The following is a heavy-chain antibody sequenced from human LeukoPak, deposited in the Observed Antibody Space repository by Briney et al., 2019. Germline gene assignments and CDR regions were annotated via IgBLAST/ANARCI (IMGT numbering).Heavy chain of an antibody. D-gene: IGHD6-13*01. V-gene: IGHV3-30*18. CDR2: ISYDGSNK. CDR1: GFTFSSYG. J-gene: IGHJ6*04. CDR3: AKGSGIAAAGPRVLDV. Sequence: GGSLRLSCAASGFTFSSYGMHWVRQAPGKGLEWVAVISYDGSNKCYADSVKGRFTISRDNSKNTLYLQMNSLRAEDTAVYYCAKGSGIAAAGPRVLDVWGKGTTVTVSS.